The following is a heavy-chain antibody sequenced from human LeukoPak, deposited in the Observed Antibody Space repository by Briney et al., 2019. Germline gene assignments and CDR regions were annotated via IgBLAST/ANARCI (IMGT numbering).Heavy chain of an antibody. J-gene: IGHJ5*02. V-gene: IGHV3-23*01. CDR2: ISGSGGST. CDR1: GFTFSSYA. Sequence: GGSLRLSCAASGFTFSSYAMSWVRQAPGKGLEWVSAISGSGGSTYYADFVKGRFTISRDNSKNTLYLQMNSLRAEDTAVYYCAKASDILTGYSFKWFDPWGQGTLVTVSS. CDR3: AKASDILTGYSFKWFDP. D-gene: IGHD3-9*01.